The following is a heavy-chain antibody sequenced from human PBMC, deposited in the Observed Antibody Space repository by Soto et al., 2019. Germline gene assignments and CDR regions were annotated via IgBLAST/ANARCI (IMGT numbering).Heavy chain of an antibody. Sequence: ASVKVSGKVSGYTLTELSMHGVRQAPGKGLGWMGGFDPEDGETIYAQKFQGRVTMTEDTSTDTAYMELRSLRSADTAVYYCATTKYSSSWYGSSGWSIRFDYWGQGTLVTVSS. CDR1: GYTLTELS. D-gene: IGHD6-13*01. CDR3: ATTKYSSSWYGSSGWSIRFDY. V-gene: IGHV1-24*01. CDR2: FDPEDGET. J-gene: IGHJ4*02.